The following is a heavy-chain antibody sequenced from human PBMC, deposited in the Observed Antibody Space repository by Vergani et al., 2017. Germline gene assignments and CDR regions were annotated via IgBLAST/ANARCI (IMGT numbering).Heavy chain of an antibody. J-gene: IGHJ6*03. D-gene: IGHD4-11*01. V-gene: IGHV3-30*04. CDR2: ISYDGSNK. CDR3: AKAYSPYYYYYMDV. CDR1: GGSITYGA. Sequence: QLQLQESGPGLVKPSETLSLTCTVSGGSITYGAFYWGWVRQAPGKGLEWVAIISYDGSNKYYADSVKGRFTISRDNSKNTLYLQMNSLRAEDTAVYYCAKAYSPYYYYYMDVWGKGTTVTVSS.